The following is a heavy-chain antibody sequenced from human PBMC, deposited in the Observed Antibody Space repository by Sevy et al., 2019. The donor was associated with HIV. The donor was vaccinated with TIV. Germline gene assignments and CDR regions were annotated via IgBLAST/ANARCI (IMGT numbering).Heavy chain of an antibody. Sequence: GGSLRLSCVASGFTFDDHAMHWVRQPPGKGLEWVSGISWNSGFVGFADSVKGPFTIARDNTKKSLYLQMTSLRPEDTAFYSCAKDMSHRAVAATGGADFDYWGQGTLVTVSS. CDR3: AKDMSHRAVAATGGADFDY. CDR1: GFTFDDHA. D-gene: IGHD6-19*01. CDR2: ISWNSGFV. J-gene: IGHJ4*02. V-gene: IGHV3-9*01.